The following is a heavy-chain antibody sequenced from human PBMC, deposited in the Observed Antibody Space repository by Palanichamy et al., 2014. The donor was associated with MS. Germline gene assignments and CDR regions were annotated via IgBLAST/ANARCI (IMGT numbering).Heavy chain of an antibody. CDR2: ISSSSSYI. V-gene: IGHV3-21*01. D-gene: IGHD3-10*01. J-gene: IGHJ4*02. CDR1: GFTFSTHS. Sequence: EVQLVESGGGLVKPGGSLRLSCTDSGFTFSTHSMNWVRQAPGKGLEWVSSISSSSSYIYYADSVKGRFAISRDNAKKSLYLQMNSLRAEDTAVYYCATGSDSLLWIVGVDYYFDYWGQGTLVTVSS. CDR3: ATGSDSLLWIVGVDYYFDY.